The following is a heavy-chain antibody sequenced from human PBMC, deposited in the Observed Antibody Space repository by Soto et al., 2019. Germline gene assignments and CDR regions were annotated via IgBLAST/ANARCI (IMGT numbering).Heavy chain of an antibody. D-gene: IGHD3-3*01. J-gene: IGHJ6*03. CDR2: INHSGST. CDR1: GGSFSGYY. V-gene: IGHV4-34*01. CDR3: ATSEWYPGGGYYYYYMDV. Sequence: SETLSLTCAVYGGSFSGYYWSWIRQPPGKGLEWIGEINHSGSTNYNPSLKSRVTISVDTSKNQFSLKLSSVTAADTAVYYCATSEWYPGGGYYYYYMDVWGKGTTVTVSS.